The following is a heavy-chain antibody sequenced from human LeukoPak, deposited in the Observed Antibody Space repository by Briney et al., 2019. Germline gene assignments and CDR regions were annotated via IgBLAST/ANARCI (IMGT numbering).Heavy chain of an antibody. V-gene: IGHV3-15*07. J-gene: IGHJ4*02. D-gene: IGHD3-9*01. CDR3: TTSRSDILTGYPY. CDR1: GFTFSNAW. Sequence: GGSLRLSCAASGFTFSNAWMNWVRQAPGKGLEWVGRIKSKTDGGTTDYAAPVKGRFTFSRDDSENTLYLQMNSLKTEDTAVYYCTTSRSDILTGYPYWGQGTLVTVSS. CDR2: IKSKTDGGTT.